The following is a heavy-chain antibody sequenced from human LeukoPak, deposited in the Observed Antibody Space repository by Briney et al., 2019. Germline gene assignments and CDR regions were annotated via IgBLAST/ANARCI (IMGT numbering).Heavy chain of an antibody. Sequence: SETLSLTCTVSGGSISSYYWSWIRQPPGKGLEWIGYIYYSGSTNYNPSLMSRVTISRDTSKNQFSLKISSVTAADTAVYYCATADPQRGLRLYSFDYWGQGILVTVSS. CDR2: IYYSGST. CDR1: GGSISSYY. J-gene: IGHJ4*02. D-gene: IGHD5/OR15-5a*01. CDR3: ATADPQRGLRLYSFDY. V-gene: IGHV4-59*01.